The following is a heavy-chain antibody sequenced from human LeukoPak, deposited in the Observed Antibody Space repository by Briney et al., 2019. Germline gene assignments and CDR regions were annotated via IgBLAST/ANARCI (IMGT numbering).Heavy chain of an antibody. CDR1: NGSVRSYY. Sequence: SETLSLTCTVSNGSVRSYYWSWVRQSPGKGLEWIGYIYYSGSTNYNPSLKSRVTISIHTSRNQFSLLLSSVTAADTAMYYCARYYDRTGFDYWGQGTLVTVSS. D-gene: IGHD3-16*01. J-gene: IGHJ4*02. CDR3: ARYYDRTGFDY. V-gene: IGHV4-59*08. CDR2: IYYSGST.